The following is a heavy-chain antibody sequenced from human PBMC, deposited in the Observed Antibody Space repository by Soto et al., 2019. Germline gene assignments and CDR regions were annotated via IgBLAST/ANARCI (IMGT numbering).Heavy chain of an antibody. V-gene: IGHV3-21*01. CDR1: GFTFSSYS. CDR2: ISSSSSYI. D-gene: IGHD5-12*01. CDR3: ARDNLEMATIIDY. J-gene: IGHJ4*02. Sequence: GGSLRLSCAASGFTFSSYSMNWVRQAPGKGLEWVSSISSSSSYIYYADSVKGRFTISRDNAKNSLYLQMNSLRAEDTAVYYCARDNLEMATIIDYWGQGTLVTVSS.